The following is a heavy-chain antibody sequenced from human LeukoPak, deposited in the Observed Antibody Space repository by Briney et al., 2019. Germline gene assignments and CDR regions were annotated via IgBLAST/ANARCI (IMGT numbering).Heavy chain of an antibody. D-gene: IGHD2-2*01. V-gene: IGHV3-11*04. CDR2: ISSSGNSI. J-gene: IGHJ4*02. Sequence: PGGSLRLSCAASGFTFSDYYMSWIRQAPGKGLEWVSYISSSGNSISYADSVKGRFTISRDNAKNSLYLQMNSLRAEDTAVYYCATLSIEVIPAEVHWGQGTLVIVSS. CDR3: ATLSIEVIPAEVH. CDR1: GFTFSDYY.